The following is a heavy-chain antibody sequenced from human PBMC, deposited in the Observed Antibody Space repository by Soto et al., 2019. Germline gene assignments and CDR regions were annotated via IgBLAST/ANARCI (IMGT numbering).Heavy chain of an antibody. CDR3: ARDRPVEMATINYYYGMDV. CDR1: GFTFSSYS. CDR2: ISSSSSYI. Sequence: PGGSLRLSCAASGFTFSSYSMNWVRQAPGKGLEWVSSISSSSSYIYHADSVKGRFTISRDNAKNSLYLQMNSLRAEDTAVYYCARDRPVEMATINYYYGMDVWGQGTTVTVSS. D-gene: IGHD5-12*01. V-gene: IGHV3-21*01. J-gene: IGHJ6*02.